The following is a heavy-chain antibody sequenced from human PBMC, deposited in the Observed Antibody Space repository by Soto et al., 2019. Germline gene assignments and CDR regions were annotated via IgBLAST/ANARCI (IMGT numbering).Heavy chain of an antibody. D-gene: IGHD3-9*01. CDR1: GGSISSSSYY. J-gene: IGHJ5*02. CDR2: IYYSGST. V-gene: IGHV4-39*01. Sequence: PSETLSLTCTVSGGSISSSSYYWGWIRQPPGKGLEWIGSIYYSGSTYYNPSLKSRVTISVDTYKNQFSLKLSSVTAADTAVYYCARHCLQSLPELRYFDWFLFGWFDPWGQGTLVTVSS. CDR3: ARHCLQSLPELRYFDWFLFGWFDP.